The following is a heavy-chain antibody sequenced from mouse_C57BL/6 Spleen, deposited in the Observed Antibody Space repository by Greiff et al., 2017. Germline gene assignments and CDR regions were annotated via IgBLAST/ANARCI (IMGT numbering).Heavy chain of an antibody. CDR1: GYTFTSYG. Sequence: VQRVESGAELARPGPSVKLSCKASGYTFTSYGISWVKQRPGQGLEWLGEIYPRSGNTYYNAQFKSKATLTADKSSSTAYMELRSLTSEDSAVYFCARGGYFDYWGQGTTLTVSS. CDR2: IYPRSGNT. V-gene: IGHV1-81*01. CDR3: ARGGYFDY. J-gene: IGHJ2*01.